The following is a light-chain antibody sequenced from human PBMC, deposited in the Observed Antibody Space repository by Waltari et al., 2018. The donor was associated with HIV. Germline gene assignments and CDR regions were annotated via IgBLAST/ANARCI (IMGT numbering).Light chain of an antibody. CDR3: SSYAPSDTFV. Sequence: QSALTQPASVSGSPGQSITISCTGTSSDVGNYNYVSWYQQHPGKVPKLMIYAVSNRPAGVSDRFSGSKSGNTASLTISGLQTEDEADYYCSSYAPSDTFVFGTGTTVTIL. CDR2: AVS. CDR1: SSDVGNYNY. J-gene: IGLJ1*01. V-gene: IGLV2-14*03.